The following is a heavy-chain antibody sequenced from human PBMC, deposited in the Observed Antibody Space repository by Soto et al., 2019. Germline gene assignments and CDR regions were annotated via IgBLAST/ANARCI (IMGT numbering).Heavy chain of an antibody. CDR1: GFTFSSYG. CDR2: IGYDGSSK. V-gene: IGHV3-33*01. Sequence: QVQLVESGGGVVQPGRSLRLSCAASGFTFSSYGMHWVRQAPGKGLEWMAVIGYDGSSKYYADSVKGRFTISRDNSKNRVYLTKISLRVEDTDVYYCALSLRGDYGGFAYWGQGTLVPVSS. J-gene: IGHJ4*02. D-gene: IGHD4-17*01. CDR3: ALSLRGDYGGFAY.